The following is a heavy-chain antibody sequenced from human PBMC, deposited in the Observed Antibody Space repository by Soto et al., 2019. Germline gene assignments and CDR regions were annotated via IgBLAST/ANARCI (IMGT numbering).Heavy chain of an antibody. CDR3: ARSSTRYDSSGYYFDY. CDR1: GFSLSTSGMC. Sequence: GSGPTLVNPTQTLTLTCTFSGFSLSTSGMCVSWIRQPPGKALEWLARIDWDDDKYYSTSLKTRLTISKDTSKNQVVLTMTNMDPVDTATYYCARSSTRYDSSGYYFDYCGQGSLVTVSS. J-gene: IGHJ4*02. V-gene: IGHV2-70*11. D-gene: IGHD3-22*01. CDR2: IDWDDDK.